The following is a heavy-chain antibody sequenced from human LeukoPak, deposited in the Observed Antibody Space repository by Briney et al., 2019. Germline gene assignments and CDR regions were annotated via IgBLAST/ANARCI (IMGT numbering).Heavy chain of an antibody. CDR3: ASCEIYGSGSSV. CDR2: IIPIFGTV. D-gene: IGHD3-10*01. CDR1: GGTFSSYA. V-gene: IGHV1-69*01. J-gene: IGHJ6*04. Sequence: SVKVSCKASGGTFSSYAISWVRQAPGQGLEWMGGIIPIFGTVNYAQKFQGRVTITADESTSTAYMELSSLRSEDTAVYYCASCEIYGSGSSVWGKGTTVTVSS.